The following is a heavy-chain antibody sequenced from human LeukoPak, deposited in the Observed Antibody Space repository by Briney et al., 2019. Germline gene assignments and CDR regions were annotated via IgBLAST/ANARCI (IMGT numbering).Heavy chain of an antibody. CDR2: INHSGST. Sequence: SETLSLTCAVYGGSFSGYYWSWIRQPPGKGLEWIGEINHSGSTNYNPSLKSRVTISVDTSKNQFSLKLSSVTAADTAVYYCARFSRYYYDSSGYCYWGQGTLVTVSS. J-gene: IGHJ4*02. CDR3: ARFSRYYYDSSGYCY. V-gene: IGHV4-34*01. D-gene: IGHD3-22*01. CDR1: GGSFSGYY.